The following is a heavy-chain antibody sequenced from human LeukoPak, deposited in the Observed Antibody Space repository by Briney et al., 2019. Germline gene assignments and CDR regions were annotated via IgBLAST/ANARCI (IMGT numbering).Heavy chain of an antibody. V-gene: IGHV3-23*01. CDR3: AKALGDWPTTLDY. Sequence: GGSLRLSCSASGFIFRHYAVNWVRQSTGKGLEWASGISGSGDSTYYADSVKGRFTVSRDNSKNTLYLQMNSLTAADTAVYFCAKALGDWPTTLDYWGRGTLVTVSS. CDR2: ISGSGDST. CDR1: GFIFRHYA. D-gene: IGHD3-16*01. J-gene: IGHJ4*02.